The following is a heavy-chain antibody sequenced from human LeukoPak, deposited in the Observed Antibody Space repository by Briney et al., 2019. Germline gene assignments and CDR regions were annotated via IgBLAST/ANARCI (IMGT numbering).Heavy chain of an antibody. CDR3: ARIARGYSYGGDY. Sequence: SETLSLTCAVYGGSFSGYYWSWIRQPPGKGLEWIGEINHSGSTNYNPSLRSRVTISVDTSKNQFSLKLSSVTAADTAVYYCARIARGYSYGGDYWGQGTLVTVSS. D-gene: IGHD5-18*01. CDR1: GGSFSGYY. J-gene: IGHJ4*02. V-gene: IGHV4-34*01. CDR2: INHSGST.